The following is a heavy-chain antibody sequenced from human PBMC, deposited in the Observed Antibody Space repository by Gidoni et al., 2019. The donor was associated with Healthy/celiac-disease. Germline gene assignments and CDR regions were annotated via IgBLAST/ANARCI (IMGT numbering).Heavy chain of an antibody. CDR1: GGSISSSSYY. D-gene: IGHD5-18*01. Sequence: QLQLQESGPGLVKPSETLSLTCTVPGGSISSSSYYWGWLRQPPGKGLEWIGSIYYSGSTYYNPSLKSRVTISVDTSKNQFSLKLSSVTAADTAVYYCVRYGYEGVYWGQGTLVTVSS. V-gene: IGHV4-39*01. CDR2: IYYSGST. CDR3: VRYGYEGVY. J-gene: IGHJ4*02.